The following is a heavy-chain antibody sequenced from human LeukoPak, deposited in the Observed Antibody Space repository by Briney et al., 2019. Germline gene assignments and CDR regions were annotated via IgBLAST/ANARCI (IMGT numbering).Heavy chain of an antibody. CDR2: INHSGST. J-gene: IGHJ4*02. CDR3: AGSIAARLDY. CDR1: GGSFSNYY. D-gene: IGHD6-6*01. V-gene: IGHV4-34*01. Sequence: TSETLSLTCAVYGGSFSNYYWSWIRQPPGKGLEWIGEINHSGSTNYNPSLKSRVTISVDTSKNQLSLKLSSVTVADTAVYYCAGSIAARLDYWGQGTLVTVSS.